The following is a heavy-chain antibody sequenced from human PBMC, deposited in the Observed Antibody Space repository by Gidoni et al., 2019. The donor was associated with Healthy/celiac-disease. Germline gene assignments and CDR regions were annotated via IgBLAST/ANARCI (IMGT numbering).Heavy chain of an antibody. J-gene: IGHJ4*02. D-gene: IGHD6-13*01. V-gene: IGHV4-61*02. CDR3: ARGSIAADDY. CDR2: IYTSGST. Sequence: QVQLQESGPGLVKPSQTLSLTCTVSGGSISSGSYYWRWIRQPAGKGLEWIGRIYTSGSTNYNPSLKSRVTISVDTSKNQFSLKLSSVTAADTAVYYCARGSIAADDYWGQGTLVTVSS. CDR1: GGSISSGSYY.